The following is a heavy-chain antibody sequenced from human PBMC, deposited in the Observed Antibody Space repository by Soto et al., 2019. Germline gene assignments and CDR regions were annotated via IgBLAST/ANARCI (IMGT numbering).Heavy chain of an antibody. Sequence: EVQLLESGGGLVQPGGSLRLSCAASGFSFSTYAMSWVRQAPGKGLEWVSAINCCGGSTYYADSVKGRFTISRDDSKNTLYLKMNSLRAEDTAVYYCAKTHYDVLDYWGQGTLVTVSS. J-gene: IGHJ4*02. CDR2: INCCGGST. V-gene: IGHV3-23*01. D-gene: IGHD3-3*01. CDR3: AKTHYDVLDY. CDR1: GFSFSTYA.